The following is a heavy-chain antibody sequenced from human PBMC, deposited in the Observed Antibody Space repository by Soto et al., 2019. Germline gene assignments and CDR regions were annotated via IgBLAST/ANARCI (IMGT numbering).Heavy chain of an antibody. CDR3: TKANRYCSGANCFTFDY. CDR2: FSSGGGGT. Sequence: GSLRLSCAASGFTFSNYAMSWVRQAPGKGLEWVSTFSSGGGGTYYADSVKGRFTISRDNSKNTLSLQMNSLRAEDTAVYYCTKANRYCSGANCFTFDYWGLGTLVTVSS. CDR1: GFTFSNYA. V-gene: IGHV3-23*01. D-gene: IGHD2-15*01. J-gene: IGHJ4*02.